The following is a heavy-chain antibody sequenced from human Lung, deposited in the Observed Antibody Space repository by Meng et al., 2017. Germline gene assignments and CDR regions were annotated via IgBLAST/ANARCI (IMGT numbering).Heavy chain of an antibody. J-gene: IGHJ4*02. Sequence: QVQLRQWGAGLFKPSETRSLTCVVSGGSFSDYYWSWIRQPPGKGLEWIGEINHSGSTNYNPSLENRATISVDTSQNNLSLKLSSVTAADSAVYYCARGPTTMAHDFDYWGQGTLVTVSS. CDR1: GGSFSDYY. V-gene: IGHV4-34*01. D-gene: IGHD4-11*01. CDR3: ARGPTTMAHDFDY. CDR2: INHSGST.